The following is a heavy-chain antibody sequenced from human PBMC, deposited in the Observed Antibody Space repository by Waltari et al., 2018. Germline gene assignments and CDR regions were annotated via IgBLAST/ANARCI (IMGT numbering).Heavy chain of an antibody. J-gene: IGHJ5*01. Sequence: QVQLVQSEAEVKKPGASLKVSCKTSGYTFIDYYIHWVRQAPGQGLEWMGGINPNSGVKSFAQKLQGRVTMTRDTSISTAYMELSSLSTDDTAVYYCAREAIYVPNWFDSWGQGTLVTVSS. CDR3: AREAIYVPNWFDS. V-gene: IGHV1-2*02. CDR2: INPNSGVK. CDR1: GYTFIDYY. D-gene: IGHD3-16*01.